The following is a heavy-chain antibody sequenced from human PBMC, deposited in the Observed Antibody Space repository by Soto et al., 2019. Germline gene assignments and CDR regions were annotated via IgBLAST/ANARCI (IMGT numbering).Heavy chain of an antibody. CDR1: GGSISSYY. CDR3: ARTLMTTVTYNWFDP. D-gene: IGHD4-17*01. Sequence: ETLSLTCTVSGGSISSYYWSWIRQPAGKGLEWIGRIYTSGSTNYNPSLKSRVTMSVDTSKNQFSLKLSSVTAADTAVYYCARTLMTTVTYNWFDPWGQGTLVTVSS. J-gene: IGHJ5*02. V-gene: IGHV4-4*07. CDR2: IYTSGST.